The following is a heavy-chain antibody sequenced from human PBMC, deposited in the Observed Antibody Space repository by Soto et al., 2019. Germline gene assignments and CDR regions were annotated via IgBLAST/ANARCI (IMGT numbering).Heavy chain of an antibody. Sequence: SETLSLTCTVSGGSISSYYWSWIRQPPGKGLEWIGYIYYSGSTNYNPSLKSRVTISVDTSKNQFSLKLSSVTAADTAVYYCARATMVRGVNYYYYYYMDVWGKGTTVTVSS. J-gene: IGHJ6*03. CDR2: IYYSGST. CDR1: GGSISSYY. D-gene: IGHD3-10*01. CDR3: ARATMVRGVNYYYYYYMDV. V-gene: IGHV4-59*01.